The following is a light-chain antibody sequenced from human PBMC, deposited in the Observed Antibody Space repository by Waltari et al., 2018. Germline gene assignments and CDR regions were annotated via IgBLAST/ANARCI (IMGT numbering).Light chain of an antibody. CDR3: QQSYNIPYT. CDR2: AAS. Sequence: DIQVTQSPSSLSASVGDTVVITCRARQSVATLLNWYQQKPGKAPNLLIYAASSLQSGVPSRFSGSGSGTDFTLTITSLQPEDVASYYCQQSYNIPYTFGQGTKLEIK. CDR1: QSVATL. V-gene: IGKV1-39*01. J-gene: IGKJ2*01.